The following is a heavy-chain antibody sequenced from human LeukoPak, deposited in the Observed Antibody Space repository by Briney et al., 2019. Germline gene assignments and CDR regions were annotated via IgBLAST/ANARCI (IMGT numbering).Heavy chain of an antibody. J-gene: IGHJ6*02. CDR1: GDSVSSNNAA. V-gene: IGHV6-1*01. CDR2: TYYRSKEYN. D-gene: IGHD4-11*01. CDR3: ATGLTTDTLGYDYHGMDV. Sequence: SQTLSLTCAISGDSVSSNNAAWNRIRQSPSRGLEWLGRTYYRSKEYNDYAVSMKSRMTINSDTSKNQFSLQLNSVTPEDTAVYYCATGLTTDTLGYDYHGMDVWGQGTTVTVSS.